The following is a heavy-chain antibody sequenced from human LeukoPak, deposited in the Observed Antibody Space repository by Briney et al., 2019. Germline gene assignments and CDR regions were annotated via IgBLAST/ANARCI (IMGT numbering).Heavy chain of an antibody. D-gene: IGHD5-18*01. CDR3: AKELRGYSYGTFDY. V-gene: IGHV3-23*01. Sequence: GGSLRLSCAASGFTFSSYGMSWVRQAPGKGLEWVLAISGSGGSTYYADSVKGRFTISRDNSKNTLYLQMNSLRAEDTAVYYCAKELRGYSYGTFDYWGQGTLVTVSS. CDR2: ISGSGGST. J-gene: IGHJ4*02. CDR1: GFTFSSYG.